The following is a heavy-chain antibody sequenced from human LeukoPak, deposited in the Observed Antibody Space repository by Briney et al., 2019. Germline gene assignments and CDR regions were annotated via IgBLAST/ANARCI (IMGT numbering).Heavy chain of an antibody. V-gene: IGHV3-21*01. D-gene: IGHD5-18*01. J-gene: IGHJ4*02. Sequence: PGGSLRLSCAAPGFTVSSNYMSWVRQAPGKGLEWVSSINNDGSYIYYADSVKGRFTISRDNAKNSLYLQMNSLRAEDTAVYYCARANTAMALEPTHWDYWGQGTLVTVSS. CDR3: ARANTAMALEPTHWDY. CDR2: INNDGSYI. CDR1: GFTVSSNY.